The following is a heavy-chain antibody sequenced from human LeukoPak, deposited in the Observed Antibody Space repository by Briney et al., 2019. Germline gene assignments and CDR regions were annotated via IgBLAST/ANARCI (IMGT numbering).Heavy chain of an antibody. V-gene: IGHV3-23*05. Sequence: GGSLRLSCVASGFTFSTYWMTWVRQAPGKGLEWVSYIDTSSSITYYADSVKGRSTISRDNSKNTLYLQMNSLGAEDTAVYYCAKDYGGNPFDHWGQGTLVTVSS. CDR3: AKDYGGNPFDH. D-gene: IGHD4-23*01. CDR1: GFTFSTYW. J-gene: IGHJ4*02. CDR2: IDTSSSIT.